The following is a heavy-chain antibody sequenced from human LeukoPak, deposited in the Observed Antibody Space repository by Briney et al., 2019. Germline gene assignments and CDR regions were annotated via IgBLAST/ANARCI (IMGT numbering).Heavy chain of an antibody. J-gene: IGHJ4*02. CDR2: ITASGTAM. V-gene: IGHV3-48*02. D-gene: IGHD3-10*01. CDR3: ARRANRLPRGVFDY. CDR1: GFTFSSYA. Sequence: GGSLRLSCAASGFTFSSYAMSWVRQAPGKGLEWVSHITASGTAMFYADSVKGRFTISRDNAKNSLYLQMNSLRDEDTAVYYCARRANRLPRGVFDYWGQGTLVTVSS.